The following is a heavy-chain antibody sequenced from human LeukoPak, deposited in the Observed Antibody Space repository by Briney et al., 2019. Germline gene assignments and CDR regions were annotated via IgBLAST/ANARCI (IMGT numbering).Heavy chain of an antibody. Sequence: SETLSPTCTVSGGSISSYYWSWIRQPPGKGLEWIGYIYYSGSTNYNPSLKSRVTISVDTSKNQFSLKLSSVTAADTAVYYCARTSSSRGTGYFDYWGQGTLVTVSS. CDR1: GGSISSYY. CDR3: ARTSSSRGTGYFDY. J-gene: IGHJ4*02. V-gene: IGHV4-59*01. D-gene: IGHD6-6*01. CDR2: IYYSGST.